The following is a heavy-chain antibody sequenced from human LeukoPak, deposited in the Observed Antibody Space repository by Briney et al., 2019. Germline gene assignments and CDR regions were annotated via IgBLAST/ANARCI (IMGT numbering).Heavy chain of an antibody. D-gene: IGHD6-13*01. V-gene: IGHV4-4*07. CDR1: GGSISSYY. CDR3: ARDSPIAAPQTYYCYMDV. Sequence: SETLSLTCTVSGGSISSYYWSWIRQPAGKGLEWIGRIYTSGSTNYNPSLKSRVTMSVDTSKNQFSLKLSSVTAADTAVYYCARDSPIAAPQTYYCYMDVWGKGTTVTVSS. CDR2: IYTSGST. J-gene: IGHJ6*03.